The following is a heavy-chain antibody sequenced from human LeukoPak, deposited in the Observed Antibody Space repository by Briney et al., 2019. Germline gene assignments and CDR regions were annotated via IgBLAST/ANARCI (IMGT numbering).Heavy chain of an antibody. D-gene: IGHD4-11*01. V-gene: IGHV4-59*11. J-gene: IGHJ5*02. CDR2: IYYSGST. CDR3: ARSGYSNYVSRWFDP. CDR1: GDSISSHY. Sequence: SETLSLTCTVSGDSISSHYWSWIRQPPGKGLEWIGYIYYSGSTNYNPSLKSRVTISVDTSKNQFSLKLSSVTAADTAVYYCARSGYSNYVSRWFDPWGQGTLVTVSS.